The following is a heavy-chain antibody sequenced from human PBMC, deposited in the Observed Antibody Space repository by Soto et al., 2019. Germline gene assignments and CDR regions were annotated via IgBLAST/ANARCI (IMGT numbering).Heavy chain of an antibody. D-gene: IGHD1-26*01. V-gene: IGHV1-8*02. CDR3: ARKWELSGYYYGMDV. CDR2: MNPNSGNT. J-gene: IGHJ6*02. CDR1: GGTFSSYA. Sequence: QVQLVQSGAEVKKPGSSVKVSCKASGGTFSSYAISWVRQAPGQGLEWMGGMNPNSGNTGYAQKFQGRVTMTRDTSISTANMELSSLRSEDTAVFHCARKWELSGYYYGMDVWGQGTTVTVSS.